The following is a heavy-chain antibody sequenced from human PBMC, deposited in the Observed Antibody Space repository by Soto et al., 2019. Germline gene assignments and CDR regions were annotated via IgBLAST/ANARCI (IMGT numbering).Heavy chain of an antibody. V-gene: IGHV1-8*01. J-gene: IGHJ5*02. CDR3: PRGLGNYFWRGSRTVRWFDP. CDR1: GYTFTSYD. CDR2: MNPNSGNT. Sequence: ASVKVSCKASGYTFTSYDINWVRQATGQGLEWMGWMNPNSGNTGYAQKFQGRVTMTRNTSVSTAYMELSSLRSEDTAEYYCPRGLGNYFWRGSRTVRWFDPWGQGTLVTVSS. D-gene: IGHD5-12*01.